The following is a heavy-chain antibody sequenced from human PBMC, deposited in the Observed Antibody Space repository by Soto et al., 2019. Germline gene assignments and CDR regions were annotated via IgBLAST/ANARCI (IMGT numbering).Heavy chain of an antibody. CDR3: GRGEVDRYNWNYGIDY. J-gene: IGHJ4*02. V-gene: IGHV4-59*01. CDR2: IYYSGNT. D-gene: IGHD1-7*01. Sequence: ETLSLTCTVSGGSISSYYWSWIRQPPGKGLEWIGYIYYSGNTNYNPSLKSRVTISVDTSKNQFSLKLSSVTAADTAVYYCGRGEVDRYNWNYGIDYWGQGTLVTVSS. CDR1: GGSISSYY.